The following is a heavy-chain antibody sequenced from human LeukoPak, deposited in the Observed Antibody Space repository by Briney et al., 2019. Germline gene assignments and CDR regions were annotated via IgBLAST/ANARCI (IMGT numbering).Heavy chain of an antibody. CDR1: GGSITSTIDY. V-gene: IGHV4-39*01. Sequence: SETLSLTCTVSGGSITSTIDYWGWVRQPPGKGLEWIATIYYSTSTQYNPSLKSRVTMSIDTSKNQFSLKLSSMTAADTAVYYCARGKKGYYYYYMDVWGKGTTVTVSS. CDR3: ARGKKGYYYYYMDV. J-gene: IGHJ6*03. CDR2: IYYSTST.